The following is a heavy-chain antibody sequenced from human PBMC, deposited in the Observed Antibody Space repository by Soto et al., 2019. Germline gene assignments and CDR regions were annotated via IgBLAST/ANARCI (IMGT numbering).Heavy chain of an antibody. V-gene: IGHV3-23*01. CDR2: ISGSGGST. CDR3: XXXXXXXXIXXXDV. Sequence: GSLRLSCAASGFTFSSYAMSWVRQAPGKGLEWVSAISGSGGSTYYADSVKGRFTISRDNSKNTLYLQMNSLRAEDTAVYYXXXXXXXXXIXXXDVXXKGXTXXXSS. J-gene: IGHJ6*03. CDR1: GFTFSSYA.